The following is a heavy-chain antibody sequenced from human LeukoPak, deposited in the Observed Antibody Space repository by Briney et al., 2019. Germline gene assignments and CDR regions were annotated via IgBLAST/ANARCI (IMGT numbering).Heavy chain of an antibody. CDR3: ARRGYCSSPSCNYYFDY. CDR2: IYPGDSDT. CDR1: GYSFNTYW. V-gene: IGHV5-51*01. D-gene: IGHD2-2*01. J-gene: IGHJ4*02. Sequence: GESLKISCKGSGYSFNTYWIGWVRQMPGKGLEWMGIIYPGDSDTKYSPSFQGQVTISADKSISTAYLQWSSLKASDTAMYYCARRGYCSSPSCNYYFDYWGQGTLVTVSS.